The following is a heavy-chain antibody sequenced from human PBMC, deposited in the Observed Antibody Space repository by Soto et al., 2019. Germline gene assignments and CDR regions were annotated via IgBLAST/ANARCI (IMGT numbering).Heavy chain of an antibody. CDR1: GFTFSSYS. J-gene: IGHJ6*02. CDR3: ARDSDENDQGSPDYGDYDYYYYYYGMDV. Sequence: GGSLRLSCAASGFTFSSYSMNWVRQAPGKGLEWVSSISSSSSYIYYADSVKGRFTISRDNAKNSLYLQMNSLRAEDTAVYYCARDSDENDQGSPDYGDYDYYYYYYGMDVWGQGTTVTVSS. V-gene: IGHV3-21*01. CDR2: ISSSSSYI. D-gene: IGHD4-17*01.